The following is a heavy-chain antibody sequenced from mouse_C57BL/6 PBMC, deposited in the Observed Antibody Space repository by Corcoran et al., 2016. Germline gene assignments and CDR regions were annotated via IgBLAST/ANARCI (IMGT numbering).Heavy chain of an antibody. Sequence: EVQLQQSGPELVKPGASVKISCKASGYTFTDYYMNWVKQSHGKSLEWIGDINPNNGGTSYNQKFKGKATLTVDKSSSTAYMELRSLTSEDSAVYYCAPYYSNYVGYWGQGTTLTVSS. J-gene: IGHJ2*01. V-gene: IGHV1-26*01. CDR2: INPNNGGT. D-gene: IGHD2-5*01. CDR1: GYTFTDYY. CDR3: APYYSNYVGY.